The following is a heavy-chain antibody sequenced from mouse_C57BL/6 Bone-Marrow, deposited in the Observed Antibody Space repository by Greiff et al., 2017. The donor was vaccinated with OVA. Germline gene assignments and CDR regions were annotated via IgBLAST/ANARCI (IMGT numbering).Heavy chain of an antibody. Sequence: VQLQQSGAELVKPGASVKLSCKASGYTFTSYWMQWVKQRPGQGLEWIGEIDPSDSYTNYNQKFKGKATLTVDTSSSTAYMQLSSLTSEDSAVYYCAVYYGSSFWFAYWGQGTLVTVSA. CDR2: IDPSDSYT. CDR3: AVYYGSSFWFAY. J-gene: IGHJ3*01. V-gene: IGHV1-50*01. CDR1: GYTFTSYW. D-gene: IGHD1-1*01.